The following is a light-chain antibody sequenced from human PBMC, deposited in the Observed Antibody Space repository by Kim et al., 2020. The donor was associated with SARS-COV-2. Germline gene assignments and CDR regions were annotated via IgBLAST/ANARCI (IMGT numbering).Light chain of an antibody. V-gene: IGKV1-8*01. CDR2: AVS. J-gene: IGKJ3*01. Sequence: ASLGDTVTISCRASQDISTYVAWYQQESGKAPKLLIYAVSNLQTGVPSRFSGRGSGTDFTLTITRLQSEDFATYYCQQYKHYPPTFGPGTKVDIK. CDR1: QDISTY. CDR3: QQYKHYPPT.